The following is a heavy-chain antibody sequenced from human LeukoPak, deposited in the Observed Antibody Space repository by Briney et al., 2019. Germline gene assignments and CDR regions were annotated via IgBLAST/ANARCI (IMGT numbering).Heavy chain of an antibody. J-gene: IGHJ4*02. CDR3: ARDANYYDSSGYRAALDY. Sequence: GGSLRLSCAASGFTFSSYAMSWVRQAPGKGLEWVSGIRGSGGSTYYAGSVKGRFTISRDNSKNTLYLQMNSLRAEDTAVYYCARDANYYDSSGYRAALDYWGQGTLVTVSS. CDR2: IRGSGGST. CDR1: GFTFSSYA. V-gene: IGHV3-23*01. D-gene: IGHD3-22*01.